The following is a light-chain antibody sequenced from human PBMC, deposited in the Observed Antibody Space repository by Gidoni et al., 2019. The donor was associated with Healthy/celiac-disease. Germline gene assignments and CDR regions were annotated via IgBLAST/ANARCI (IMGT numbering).Light chain of an antibody. Sequence: QSALTQPASVSGSPGQSTTISCTGTSSDVGGYNYVSWYQQHPGKASKLMIYDVSNRPSGVSNRFSGSKSGNTASLTISGLQAEDEADYYCSSYTSSSTSHVVFGGGTKLTVL. CDR1: SSDVGGYNY. J-gene: IGLJ2*01. CDR3: SSYTSSSTSHVV. V-gene: IGLV2-14*01. CDR2: DVS.